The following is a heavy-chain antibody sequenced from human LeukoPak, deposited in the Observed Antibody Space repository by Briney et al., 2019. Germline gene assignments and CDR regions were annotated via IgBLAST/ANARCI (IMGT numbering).Heavy chain of an antibody. CDR2: ISSSSSSI. J-gene: IGHJ4*02. D-gene: IGHD3-3*01. V-gene: IGHV3-48*01. Sequence: PGGSLRLSCAASGFTFSSYSMNWVRQAPGKGLEWVSYISSSSSSIYYADSVKGRFTISRDNAKNSLYLQMNSLRAEDTAVYYCAKDWNYWGQGTLVTVSS. CDR1: GFTFSSYS. CDR3: AKDWNY.